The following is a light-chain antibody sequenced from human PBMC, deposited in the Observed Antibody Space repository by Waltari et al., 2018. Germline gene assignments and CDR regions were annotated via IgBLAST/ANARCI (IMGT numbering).Light chain of an antibody. Sequence: SSELTHDPAVSVALGQSVRISCQGHSLISYVASWYQQRPGRAPLLVMYGRNNRPSGIPDRFSGSSAGDTASLTLSGAQADDEGDYYCNSRDSSGTQVFGGGTKLTVL. CDR3: NSRDSSGTQV. J-gene: IGLJ2*01. CDR1: SLISYV. CDR2: GRN. V-gene: IGLV3-19*01.